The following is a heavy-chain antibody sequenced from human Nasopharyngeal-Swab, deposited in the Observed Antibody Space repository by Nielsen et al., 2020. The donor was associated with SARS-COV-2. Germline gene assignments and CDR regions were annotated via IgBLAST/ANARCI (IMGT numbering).Heavy chain of an antibody. CDR3: ARYCSSTSCSLGMDV. V-gene: IGHV4-34*01. Sequence: SETLSLTCTVSGDSIAYSTFYWSWIRQPPGKGLEWIGEINHSGGTNYNPSLKSRVTISVDTSKNQFSLKLSSVTAADTAVYYCARYCSSTSCSLGMDVWGQGTTVTVSS. D-gene: IGHD2-2*01. CDR1: GDSIAYSTFY. J-gene: IGHJ6*02. CDR2: INHSGGT.